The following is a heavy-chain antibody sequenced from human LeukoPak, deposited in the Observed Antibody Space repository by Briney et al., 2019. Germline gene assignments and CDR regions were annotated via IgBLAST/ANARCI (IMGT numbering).Heavy chain of an antibody. Sequence: ASVKVSCKASGYTFTDYYIHWVRQAPGQGLEWMGWINPNSGGTNYAQKFQGRVTMTRDTSTSTVYMELSSLRSEDTALYYCAREIGPRQLHLWGSAFDYWGQGTLVTVSS. V-gene: IGHV1-2*02. CDR2: INPNSGGT. CDR3: AREIGPRQLHLWGSAFDY. D-gene: IGHD5-18*01. J-gene: IGHJ4*02. CDR1: GYTFTDYY.